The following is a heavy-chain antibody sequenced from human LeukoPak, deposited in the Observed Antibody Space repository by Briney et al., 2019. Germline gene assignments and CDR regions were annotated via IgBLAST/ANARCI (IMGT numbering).Heavy chain of an antibody. CDR2: IYYSGST. D-gene: IGHD6-19*01. CDR1: GGSISSSSYY. V-gene: IGHV4-39*01. CDR3: ASCGGDSSGRIYYYYYMDV. J-gene: IGHJ6*03. Sequence: SETLSLTCTVSGGSISSSSYYWGWIRQPPGKGLEWIGSIYYSGSTYYNPSLKSRVTISVDTSKNQFSLKLSSVTAADTAVYYCASCGGDSSGRIYYYYYMDVWGKGTTVTVSS.